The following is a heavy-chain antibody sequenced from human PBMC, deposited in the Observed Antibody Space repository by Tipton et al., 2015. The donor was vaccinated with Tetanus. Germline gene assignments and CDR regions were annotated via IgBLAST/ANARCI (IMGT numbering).Heavy chain of an antibody. J-gene: IGHJ4*02. CDR1: GFIFSTYG. V-gene: IGHV3-33*01. CDR2: VWYDGTSK. CDR3: AGEGFVASLGPLDS. Sequence: SLRLSCAASGFIFSTYGMHWVRQAPGKGLEWVALVWYDGTSKYYTESVEGRFTISRDNSKNTLYLQMDSLRVEDTAPYFCAGEGFVASLGPLDSRGQGTMVPSSP. D-gene: IGHD2-21*01.